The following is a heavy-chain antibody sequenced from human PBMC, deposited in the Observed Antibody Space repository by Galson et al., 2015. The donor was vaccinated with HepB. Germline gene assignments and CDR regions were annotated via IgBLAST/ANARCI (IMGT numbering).Heavy chain of an antibody. J-gene: IGHJ4*02. Sequence: SLRLSCAASGFTFSSYWMGWVRQAPGKGLEWLANIKQDGSEKYYVDSVKGRFTISRDNAKRSLFLQLNSLRAEDTAVYYCAGYCSGTSCYYADNWGQGTPVTVSS. CDR2: IKQDGSEK. CDR1: GFTFSSYW. CDR3: AGYCSGTSCYYADN. D-gene: IGHD2-2*01. V-gene: IGHV3-7*03.